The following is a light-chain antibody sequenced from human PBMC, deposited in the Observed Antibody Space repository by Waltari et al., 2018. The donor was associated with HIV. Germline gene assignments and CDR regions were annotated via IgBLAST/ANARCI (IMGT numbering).Light chain of an antibody. J-gene: IGLJ3*02. CDR1: SSNIGSNT. CDR3: AAWDDSLAWV. Sequence: QSVLTQPPSSSGTPGQRVTISCSGSSSNIGSNTVHLYQQLPVTAPKPLIYSNNQRSSGVPGRCPGPKSGTSASLAISGLQSEDEADYYWAAWDDSLAWVFGGGTKLTVL. CDR2: SNN. V-gene: IGLV1-44*01.